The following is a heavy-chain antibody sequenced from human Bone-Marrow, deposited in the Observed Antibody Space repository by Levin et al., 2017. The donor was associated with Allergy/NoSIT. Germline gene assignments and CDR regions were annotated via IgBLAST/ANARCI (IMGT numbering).Heavy chain of an antibody. V-gene: IGHV3-30*18. CDR1: GFSFRSYG. CDR3: AKSPTLTGYYEWFGP. CDR2: ISYDGDFT. D-gene: IGHD3-9*01. J-gene: IGHJ5*02. Sequence: PSETLSLTCAASGFSFRSYGMHWVRQAPGKGLEWVGLISYDGDFTFYGDSVKGRFTISRDNSNNTLFLQMDSLSAEDTAIYYCAKSPTLTGYYEWFGPWGQGTLVTVSS.